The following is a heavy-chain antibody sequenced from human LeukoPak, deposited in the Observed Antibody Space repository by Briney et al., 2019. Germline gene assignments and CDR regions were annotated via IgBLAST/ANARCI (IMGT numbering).Heavy chain of an antibody. CDR2: IIPIFGTA. Sequence: ASVKVSCKASGGTFSSYAISWVRQAPGQGLEWMGGIIPIFGTANYAQKFQGRVTITADESTSAAYMELSSLRSEDTAVYYCAAGPHLEEFDPWGQGTLVTVSS. V-gene: IGHV1-69*13. CDR1: GGTFSSYA. D-gene: IGHD3-3*01. CDR3: AAGPHLEEFDP. J-gene: IGHJ5*02.